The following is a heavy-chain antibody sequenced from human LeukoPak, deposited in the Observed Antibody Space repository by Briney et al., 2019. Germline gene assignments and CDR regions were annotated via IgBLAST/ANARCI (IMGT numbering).Heavy chain of an antibody. J-gene: IGHJ5*02. D-gene: IGHD6-19*01. V-gene: IGHV1-69*04. CDR2: IIPILGIA. Sequence: SVKVSCKASGGTFSSYAISWVRQAPGQGLEWMGRIIPILGIANYAQKFQGRVTITADKSTSTAYMELSSLRSEDTAVYYCARTGQWLATNWFDPWGQGTLVTVSS. CDR3: ARTGQWLATNWFDP. CDR1: GGTFSSYA.